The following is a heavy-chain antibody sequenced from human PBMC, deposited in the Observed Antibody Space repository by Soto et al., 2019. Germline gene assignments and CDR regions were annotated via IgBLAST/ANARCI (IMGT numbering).Heavy chain of an antibody. D-gene: IGHD5-18*01. CDR2: IYSGGST. V-gene: IGHV3-53*01. CDR3: ARSGYSYGPFDY. CDR1: GFTVSSTY. Sequence: GSLRLSCAASGFTVSSTYMSWVRQAPGKGLEWVSVIYSGGSTYYADSVKGRFTISRDNSKNTLYLQMNSLRAEDTAVYYRARSGYSYGPFDYWGQGTLVTVSS. J-gene: IGHJ4*02.